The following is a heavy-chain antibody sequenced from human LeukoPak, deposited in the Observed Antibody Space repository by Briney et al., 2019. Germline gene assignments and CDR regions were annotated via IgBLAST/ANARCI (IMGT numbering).Heavy chain of an antibody. Sequence: SETLSLTCTVSGGSISSYYWSWIRQPPGKGLEWIGYIYYSGSTNYNPSLKSRVTISVDTSKNQFSLKLSSVTAADTAVYYCASLLVADYWGQGTLVTVSS. CDR1: GGSISSYY. J-gene: IGHJ4*02. D-gene: IGHD2-15*01. CDR2: IYYSGST. CDR3: ASLLVADY. V-gene: IGHV4-59*12.